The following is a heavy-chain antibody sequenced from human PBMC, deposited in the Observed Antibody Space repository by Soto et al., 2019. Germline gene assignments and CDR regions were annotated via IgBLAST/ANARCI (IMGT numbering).Heavy chain of an antibody. CDR2: ISYDGVNK. D-gene: IGHD1-1*01. V-gene: IGHV3-30*18. Sequence: QVQLVESGGGVVQPGRSLRLSCAASGFTFSTYGMHWVRQAPGKGLEWVAVISYDGVNKYYADSVKGRFTISRDNSKNRLYLQMNSPRAEETAVYYCAKSVYNWNDGFFDYWGQGTLVTVSS. CDR3: AKSVYNWNDGFFDY. CDR1: GFTFSTYG. J-gene: IGHJ4*02.